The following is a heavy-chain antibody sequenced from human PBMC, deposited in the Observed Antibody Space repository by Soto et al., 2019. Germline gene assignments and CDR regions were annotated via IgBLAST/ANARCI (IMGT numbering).Heavy chain of an antibody. D-gene: IGHD3-22*01. J-gene: IGHJ4*02. CDR2: ISYDGSNK. CDR1: GFTFSSYG. Sequence: GGSLRLSCAASGFTFSSYGIHWVRQAPGKGLEWVAVISYDGSNKYYADSVKGRFTISRDNSKNTLYLQMNSLRAEDTAVYYCAKEAYYYDSSLDYWGQGTLVTVSS. V-gene: IGHV3-30*18. CDR3: AKEAYYYDSSLDY.